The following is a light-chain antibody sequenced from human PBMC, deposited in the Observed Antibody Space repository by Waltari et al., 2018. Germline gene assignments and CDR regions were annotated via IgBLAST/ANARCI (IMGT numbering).Light chain of an antibody. CDR1: ALPNKY. J-gene: IGLJ2*01. CDR2: EDN. Sequence: SYELTQPPSVSVSPGQTARLTCPGEALPNKYGYWYQQKSGQAPELVIYEDNKRRSGIPERFAGSSSGTMVTLTISGAQVEDEGDYYCYSTDRTGKQRVFGGGTKLTVL. CDR3: YSTDRTGKQRV. V-gene: IGLV3-10*01.